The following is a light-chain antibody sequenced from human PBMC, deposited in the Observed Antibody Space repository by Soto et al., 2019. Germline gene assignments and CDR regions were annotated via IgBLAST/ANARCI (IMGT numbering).Light chain of an antibody. V-gene: IGKV3-11*01. CDR1: QSVSSY. CDR3: QQLSNWPPKVT. J-gene: IGKJ3*01. CDR2: DAS. Sequence: EIVLTQSPATLSLSPGERATLSCRASQSVSSYLAWYQQKPGQAPRLLIYDASNRATDIPARLSGSGSGTDFYLTISGLGTQDFAFYYCQQLSNWPPKVTFGPGTKVDI.